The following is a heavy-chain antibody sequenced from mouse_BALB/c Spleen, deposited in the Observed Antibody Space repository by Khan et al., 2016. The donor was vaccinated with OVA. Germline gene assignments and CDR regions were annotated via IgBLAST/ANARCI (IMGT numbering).Heavy chain of an antibody. CDR1: GFTFSSYG. J-gene: IGHJ2*01. CDR2: ISGDNSTI. CDR3: ATSYYYGYYFAY. D-gene: IGHD1-1*01. Sequence: EVQLLETGGGLVQPGGSRKLSCAASGFTFSSYGMHWVRQAPEKGLEWVAYISGDNSTIYYTDTVKGRFTISRDNPKNTLYLQMTSLMSEDTAMYYCATSYYYGYYFAYWGPGTTLTVSS. V-gene: IGHV5-17*02.